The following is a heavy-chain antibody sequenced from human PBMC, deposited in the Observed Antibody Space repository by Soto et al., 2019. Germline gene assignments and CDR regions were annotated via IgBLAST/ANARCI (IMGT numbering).Heavy chain of an antibody. CDR3: ARESDYDILTGSDY. Sequence: ASVKVSCKASGYTFTSYGISWLRQAPGQGLEWMGWISAYNGNTNYAQKLQGRVTMTTDTSTSTAYMELRSLRSDDTAVYYCARESDYDILTGSDYWGQGTLVTVSS. D-gene: IGHD3-9*01. V-gene: IGHV1-18*04. CDR1: GYTFTSYG. CDR2: ISAYNGNT. J-gene: IGHJ4*02.